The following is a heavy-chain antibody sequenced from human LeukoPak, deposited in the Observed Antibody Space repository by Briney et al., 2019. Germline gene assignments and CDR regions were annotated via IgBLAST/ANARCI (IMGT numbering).Heavy chain of an antibody. V-gene: IGHV3-53*01. CDR2: IYSGGST. J-gene: IGHJ4*02. D-gene: IGHD3-10*01. CDR3: ARDESFYGSGRYY. Sequence: GGSLRLSCAASGFTVSSNYMSWVRQAPGKGLEWVSVIYSGGSTYYADSVKGRFTISRDNSKNTLYLQMNSLRAEDTAVYYCARDESFYGSGRYYWGQGTLVTVSS. CDR1: GFTVSSNY.